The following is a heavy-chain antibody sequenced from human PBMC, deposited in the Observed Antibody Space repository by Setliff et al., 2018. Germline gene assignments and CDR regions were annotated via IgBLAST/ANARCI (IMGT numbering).Heavy chain of an antibody. CDR1: GFSFSDNY. CDR3: ASATGY. CDR2: ISSSGISI. V-gene: IGHV3-11*04. Sequence: GFSFSDNYMSWIRQAPGKGLEWVAYISSSGISIDYADSVKGRFIISRDNSKNTLYLQMNSLRVEDTAVYFCASATGYWGQGILVTVSS. J-gene: IGHJ4*02.